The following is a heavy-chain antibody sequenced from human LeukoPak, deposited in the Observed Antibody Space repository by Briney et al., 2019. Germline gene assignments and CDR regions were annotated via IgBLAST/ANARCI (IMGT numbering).Heavy chain of an antibody. CDR3: ATFFTDRDGYNPAYFDY. D-gene: IGHD5-24*01. Sequence: GASVKVSCKVSGYTLTELSMHWVRQAPRKGLEWMGGFDPEDGGTIYAQKFQGRVTMTEDTSTDTAYMELSSLRSEDTAVYYCATFFTDRDGYNPAYFDYWGQGTLVTVSS. J-gene: IGHJ4*02. V-gene: IGHV1-24*01. CDR1: GYTLTELS. CDR2: FDPEDGGT.